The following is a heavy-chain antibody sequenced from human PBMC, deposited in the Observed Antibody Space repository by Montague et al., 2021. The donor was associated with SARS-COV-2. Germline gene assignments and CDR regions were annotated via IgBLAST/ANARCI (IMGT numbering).Heavy chain of an antibody. D-gene: IGHD1-1*01. CDR2: TYYRSKWYN. J-gene: IGHJ6*02. V-gene: IGHV6-1*01. CDR1: GDSVSSNSAT. Sequence: CAISGDSVSSNSATWNGVRQSPSGGREWLGRTYYRSKWYNDYAVXVRGRVTIDPDTSKNQFSLQLNSVTPEDTAIYYCTSGREGNYNVMDVWGQGTTVTVSS. CDR3: TSGREGNYNVMDV.